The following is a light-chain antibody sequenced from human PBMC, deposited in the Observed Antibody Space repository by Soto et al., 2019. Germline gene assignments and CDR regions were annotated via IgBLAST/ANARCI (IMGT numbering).Light chain of an antibody. CDR3: SSYRSTNSVV. V-gene: IGLV2-14*03. Sequence: QSVLTQPASVSGSPGQSITISCAGTSSDIGGYNYVSWYQQHPGKAPKLLIYDVTDRPSGVSLRFSGSKSGNTASLTISGLQAEDEADYYCSSYRSTNSVVFGGGTQLTVL. CDR1: SSDIGGYNY. CDR2: DVT. J-gene: IGLJ7*01.